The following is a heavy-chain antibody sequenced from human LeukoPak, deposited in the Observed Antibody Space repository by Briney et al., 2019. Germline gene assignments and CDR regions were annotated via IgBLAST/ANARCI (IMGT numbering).Heavy chain of an antibody. CDR2: IKEDGSEK. V-gene: IGHV3-7*01. Sequence: GGSLRLSCAASGFTFSSYWMSWVRQAPGKGLEWVANIKEDGSEKYYVDSVTGRFTISRDNAKNSLYLQMNSLRVEDTAVYYCVKELSPFDYWGQGTLVTVSS. CDR3: VKELSPFDY. J-gene: IGHJ4*02. D-gene: IGHD2-8*01. CDR1: GFTFSSYW.